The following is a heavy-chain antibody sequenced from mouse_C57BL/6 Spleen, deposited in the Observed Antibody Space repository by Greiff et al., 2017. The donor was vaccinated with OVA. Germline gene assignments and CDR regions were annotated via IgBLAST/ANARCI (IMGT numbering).Heavy chain of an antibody. CDR1: GYAFSSYW. V-gene: IGHV1-80*01. Sequence: VKLMESGAELVKPGASVKISCKASGYAFSSYWMNWVKQRPGKGLEWIGQIYPGDGDTNYNGKFKGKATLTADKSSSTAYMQLSSLTSEDSAVYFCARGGLRLAMDYWGQGTSVTVSS. J-gene: IGHJ4*01. CDR2: IYPGDGDT. CDR3: ARGGLRLAMDY. D-gene: IGHD2-2*01.